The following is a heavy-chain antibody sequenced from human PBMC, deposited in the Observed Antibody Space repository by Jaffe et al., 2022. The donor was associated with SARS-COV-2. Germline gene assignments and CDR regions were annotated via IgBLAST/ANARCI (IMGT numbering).Heavy chain of an antibody. V-gene: IGHV1-3*01. CDR2: INAGNGNT. D-gene: IGHD4-17*01. CDR1: GYTFTSYA. CDR3: ARAPPMTTVTYGGYYMDV. Sequence: QVQLVQSGAEVKKPGASVKVSCKASGYTFTSYAMHWVRQAPGQRLEWMGWINAGNGNTKYSQKFQGRVTITRDTSASTAYMELSSLRSEDTAVYYCARAPPMTTVTYGGYYMDVWGKGTTVTVSS. J-gene: IGHJ6*03.